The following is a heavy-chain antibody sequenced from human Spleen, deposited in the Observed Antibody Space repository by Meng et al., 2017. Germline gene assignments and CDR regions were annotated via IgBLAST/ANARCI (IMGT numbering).Heavy chain of an antibody. D-gene: IGHD2-21*02. CDR2: IYQSGST. CDR1: GYSITGSYN. CDR3: AGGAVVTLIFYHAMDV. Sequence: SETLSLTCAVSGYSITGSYNWGWIRQSPGKGLECIGSIYQSGSTYYNPSLKSRVTMSADTSKNQFSLKLTSVTAADTAVYYCAGGAVVTLIFYHAMDVWGQGTTVTVSS. J-gene: IGHJ6*02. V-gene: IGHV4-38-2*01.